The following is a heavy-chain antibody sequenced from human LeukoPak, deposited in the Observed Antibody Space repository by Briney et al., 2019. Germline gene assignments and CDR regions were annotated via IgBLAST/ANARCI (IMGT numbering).Heavy chain of an antibody. CDR3: ASWSGSWYGGYYYYYGMDV. CDR1: GYTFTGYY. V-gene: IGHV1-2*02. Sequence: ASVKVSCKASGYTFTGYYMHWVRQAPGQGLEWMGWINPNSGGTNYAQKFQGRVTMTRDTSISIAYMELSRLRSDDTAVYYCASWSGSWYGGYYYYYGMDVWGQGTTVTVSS. D-gene: IGHD6-13*01. CDR2: INPNSGGT. J-gene: IGHJ6*02.